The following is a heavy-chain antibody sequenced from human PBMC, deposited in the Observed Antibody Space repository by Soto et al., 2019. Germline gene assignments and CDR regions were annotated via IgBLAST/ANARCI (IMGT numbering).Heavy chain of an antibody. CDR2: IWNDGIRK. V-gene: IGHV3-33*03. J-gene: IGHJ6*02. CDR3: AKERGGLTVRPFRPAASTYYYYCGMDV. CDR1: GFTFSKYG. Sequence: PLRLSCAASGFTFSKYGMHWVRQAPGKGLEWVALIWNDGIRKVYVDSVKGRFTISRDNSKNTLDLQMNNLRDEDTAVDYCAKERGGLTVRPFRPAASTYYYYCGMDVWGQRTTVTVSS. D-gene: IGHD6-6*01.